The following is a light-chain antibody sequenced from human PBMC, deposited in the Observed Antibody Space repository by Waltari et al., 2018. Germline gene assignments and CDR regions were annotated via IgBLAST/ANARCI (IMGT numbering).Light chain of an antibody. CDR3: QQYYSTIFT. CDR2: DAS. Sequence: IVLTQSPDSLSLSPGERATLTCRASQSVSSLLAWYQQRPGQAPRLLIYDASKRAAGIPARFSGSGSGTEFTLTINSLQAEDVAVYYCQQYYSTIFTFGPGTKVDLK. V-gene: IGKV3D-15*01. J-gene: IGKJ3*01. CDR1: QSVSSL.